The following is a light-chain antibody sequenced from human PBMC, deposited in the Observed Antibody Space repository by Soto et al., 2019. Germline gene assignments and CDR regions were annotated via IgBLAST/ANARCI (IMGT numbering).Light chain of an antibody. V-gene: IGKV3-11*01. CDR3: QKRTNWPLT. CDR1: QSVTTF. CDR2: DAS. Sequence: EIVLTQSPVTLSLSPGERATLSCRASQSVTTFLAWYQQKPGQAPRLLIYDASKRATGIPARFSGSGSGTDCTLTSSSLEPEDFAVYYCQKRTNWPLTFGGGTKVEIK. J-gene: IGKJ4*01.